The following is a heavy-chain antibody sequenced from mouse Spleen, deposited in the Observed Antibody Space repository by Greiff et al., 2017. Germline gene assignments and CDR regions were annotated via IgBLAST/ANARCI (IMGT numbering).Heavy chain of an antibody. CDR1: GFTFSSYG. CDR2: ISSGGSYT. D-gene: IGHD2-4*01. CDR3: ARHVRGVGDYDWFAY. V-gene: IGHV5-6*01. Sequence: EVKLQESGGDLVKPGGSLKLSCAASGFTFSSYGMSWVRQTPDKRLEWVATISSGGSYTYYPDSVKGRFTISRDNAKNTLYLQMSSLKSEDTAMYYCARHVRGVGDYDWFAYWGQGTLVTVSA. J-gene: IGHJ3*01.